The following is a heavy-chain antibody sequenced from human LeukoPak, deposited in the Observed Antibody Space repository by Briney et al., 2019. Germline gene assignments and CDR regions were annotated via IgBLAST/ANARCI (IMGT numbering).Heavy chain of an antibody. Sequence: SEPLSLTCAVYGGSFSGYYWSWIRQPPGKGLEWIGEINHSGSTNYNPSLKSRVTISVDTSKNQFSLKLSSVTAADTAVYYCARGWGYRAAGTLSRINWFDPWGQGTLVTVSS. V-gene: IGHV4-34*01. CDR1: GGSFSGYY. CDR3: ARGWGYRAAGTLSRINWFDP. J-gene: IGHJ5*02. D-gene: IGHD6-13*01. CDR2: INHSGST.